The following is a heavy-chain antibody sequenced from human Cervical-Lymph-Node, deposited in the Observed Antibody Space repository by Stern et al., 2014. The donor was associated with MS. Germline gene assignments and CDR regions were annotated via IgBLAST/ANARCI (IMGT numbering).Heavy chain of an antibody. D-gene: IGHD3-22*01. CDR2: ISSSSSYI. V-gene: IGHV3-21*01. Sequence: VQLVESGGGLVKPGGSLRLSCAASGFTFSSYSMNWVRQAPGKGLEWVSSISSSSSYIYYADSVKGRFTISRDNAKNSLYLQMNSLRAEDTAVYYCARERDSSGYYLDYWGQGTLVTVSS. CDR1: GFTFSSYS. CDR3: ARERDSSGYYLDY. J-gene: IGHJ4*02.